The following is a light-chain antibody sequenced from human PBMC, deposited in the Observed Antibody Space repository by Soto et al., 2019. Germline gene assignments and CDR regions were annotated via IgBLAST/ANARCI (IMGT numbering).Light chain of an antibody. CDR2: EVS. CDR3: SSYTSSTTSVV. CDR1: SSDVGGHKY. J-gene: IGLJ2*01. V-gene: IGLV2-14*01. Sequence: ALTQPASVSWSPGQSITISGTGTSSDVGGHKYVSWYQQHPDKAPKVLIFEVSNRPSGISNRFSGSKSGNTASLTISGLQAEDEADYYCSSYTSSTTSVVFGGGTKVTVL.